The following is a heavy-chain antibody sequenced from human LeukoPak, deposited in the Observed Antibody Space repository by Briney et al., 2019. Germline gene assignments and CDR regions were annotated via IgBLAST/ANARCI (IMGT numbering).Heavy chain of an antibody. J-gene: IGHJ4*02. CDR2: IHTSGST. CDR1: GGSISSYY. D-gene: IGHD3-22*01. CDR3: ARDRYYYDSSARYFDY. V-gene: IGHV4-4*07. Sequence: PETLSLTCTVPGGSISSYYWSWIRQPAGKGLEWVGRIHTSGSTNYSPSLKSRVTMSVDTSKNQFSLKLSSVTAADTAVYYCARDRYYYDSSARYFDYWGQGTLVTVSS.